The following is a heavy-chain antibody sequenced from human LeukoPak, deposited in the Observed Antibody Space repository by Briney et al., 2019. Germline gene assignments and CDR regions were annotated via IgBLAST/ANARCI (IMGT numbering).Heavy chain of an antibody. CDR3: ARGAIGYCSSTSCYFDF. Sequence: GGSLRLSCAASGFTVSSNYMSWVRQAPGKGLEWVSVIYSGGSTYYADSVKGRFTISRDNSKNTLYLQMNSLRAEDTAVYYCARGAIGYCSSTSCYFDFWGQGTLVTVSS. V-gene: IGHV3-53*01. CDR2: IYSGGST. CDR1: GFTVSSNY. J-gene: IGHJ4*02. D-gene: IGHD2-2*01.